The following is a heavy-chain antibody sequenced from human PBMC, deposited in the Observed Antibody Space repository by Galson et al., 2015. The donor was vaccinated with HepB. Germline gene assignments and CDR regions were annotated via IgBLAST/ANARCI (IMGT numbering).Heavy chain of an antibody. Sequence: QSGAEVKKPGESLRISCKGSGYSFNNYWIGWVRQMPGKGLEWMGIIYPGDSDTRNSPSFQGQVTISADKSISTAYLQWSSLKASDSAMYYCARSGSSTSWFDPWGQGTLVTVSS. D-gene: IGHD1-26*01. J-gene: IGHJ5*02. CDR1: GYSFNNYW. V-gene: IGHV5-51*01. CDR2: IYPGDSDT. CDR3: ARSGSSTSWFDP.